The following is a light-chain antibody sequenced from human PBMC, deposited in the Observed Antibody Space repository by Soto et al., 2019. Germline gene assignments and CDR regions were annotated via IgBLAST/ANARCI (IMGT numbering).Light chain of an antibody. Sequence: VVTQSPATLSLSPWKRATLTCRASERVDFHLAWYQQKPGQAPRLPSYDASNLETGVPSRFSGTGSGTYGTFTSSSLQPEDIETYDCQQYEYLPWTFGQGTKVDIK. CDR3: QQYEYLPWT. V-gene: IGKV3-11*01. CDR2: DAS. CDR1: ERVDFH. J-gene: IGKJ1*01.